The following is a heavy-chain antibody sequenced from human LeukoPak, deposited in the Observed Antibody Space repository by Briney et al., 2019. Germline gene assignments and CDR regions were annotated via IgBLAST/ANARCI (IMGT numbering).Heavy chain of an antibody. D-gene: IGHD1-26*01. J-gene: IGHJ4*02. CDR1: GFTFSSYW. CDR3: ARDLLGWELHYFDY. Sequence: GGSLRLSCVGSGFTFSSYWMSWVRQAPGKGLEWVANIRQDGSEKYYVDSVKGRFTISRDIAKQSVFLQMNSLRAEDTAVYYCARDLLGWELHYFDYWGQGTLVTVSS. V-gene: IGHV3-7*01. CDR2: IRQDGSEK.